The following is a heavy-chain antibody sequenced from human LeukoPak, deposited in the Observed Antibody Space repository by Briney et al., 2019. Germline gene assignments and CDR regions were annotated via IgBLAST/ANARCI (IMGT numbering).Heavy chain of an antibody. CDR1: GYTFTSYD. CDR3: ARAQRYCAGTSCYAPVAY. V-gene: IGHV1-8*01. Sequence: ASVKVSCKASGYTFTSYDINWVQQATGQGLEWMGWMNPNSGNTDYAPKFQGRVTMTRNTSITTAYMELSSLRSEDTAVYYCARAQRYCAGTSCYAPVAYWGQGTLVTVSS. D-gene: IGHD2-2*01. CDR2: MNPNSGNT. J-gene: IGHJ4*02.